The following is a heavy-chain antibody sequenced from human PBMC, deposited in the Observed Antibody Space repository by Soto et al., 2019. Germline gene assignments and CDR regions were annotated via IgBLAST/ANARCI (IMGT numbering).Heavy chain of an antibody. CDR3: AKDRGSGSYAANFYYYGMDV. D-gene: IGHD3-10*01. Sequence: GGSLRLSCAASGFTFSSYAMSWVRQAPGKGLEWVAVISYDGSNKYYADSVKGRFTISRDNAKTSLYLQMNSLRAEDTALYYCAKDRGSGSYAANFYYYGMDVWGQGTTVTVSS. CDR2: ISYDGSNK. V-gene: IGHV3-30*18. CDR1: GFTFSSYA. J-gene: IGHJ6*02.